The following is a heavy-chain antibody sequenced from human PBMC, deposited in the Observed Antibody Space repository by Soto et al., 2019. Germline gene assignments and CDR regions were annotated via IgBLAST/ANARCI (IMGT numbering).Heavy chain of an antibody. V-gene: IGHV5-10-1*01. J-gene: IGHJ6*02. D-gene: IGHD3-16*01. Sequence: PGESLKISCKCSGYNFITDWISWVRQMPGKGLEWMGRIDPTDSYTKYSPSFEGHVTISADKSISTAYLQWSSLKASDSAVYYCARLSRASFALDVWGQGTTVTVSS. CDR2: IDPTDSYT. CDR3: ARLSRASFALDV. CDR1: GYNFITDW.